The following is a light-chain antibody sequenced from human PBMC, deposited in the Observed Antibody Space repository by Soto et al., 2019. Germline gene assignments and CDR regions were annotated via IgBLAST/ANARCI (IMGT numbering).Light chain of an antibody. V-gene: IGLV1-51*01. J-gene: IGLJ3*02. CDR2: DNN. CDR3: ATWDSALSAGV. CDR1: SSNIGDNS. Sequence: QSVLTQPPSMSAAPGQMVAISCSGTSSNIGDNSVSWYQHFPGTAPKVLIYDNNRRPSGIPDRFSGSKSGPSATLSIIGLPTGDEADYYCATWDSALSAGVFGGGTKLTVL.